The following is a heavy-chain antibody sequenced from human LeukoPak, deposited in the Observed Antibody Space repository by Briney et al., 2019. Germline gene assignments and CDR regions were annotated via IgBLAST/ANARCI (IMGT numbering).Heavy chain of an antibody. Sequence: PGGSLRLSCAASGFTFSSYGMHWVRQAPGKGLEWVAVISYDGSNKYYADSVEGRFTISRDNSKNTLYLQMNSLRAEDTAVYYCAKASDHWDGSGSYDYWGQGTLVTVSS. CDR1: GFTFSSYG. D-gene: IGHD3-10*01. CDR2: ISYDGSNK. J-gene: IGHJ4*02. CDR3: AKASDHWDGSGSYDY. V-gene: IGHV3-30*18.